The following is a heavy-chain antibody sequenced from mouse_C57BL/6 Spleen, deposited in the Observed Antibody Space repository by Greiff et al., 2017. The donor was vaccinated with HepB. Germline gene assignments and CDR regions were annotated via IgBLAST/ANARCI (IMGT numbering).Heavy chain of an antibody. D-gene: IGHD2-5*01. CDR2: IYPRSGNT. J-gene: IGHJ2*01. CDR1: GYTFTSYG. Sequence: VKLMESGAELARPGASVKLSCKASGYTFTSYGISWVKQRTGQGLEWIGEIYPRSGNTYYNEKFKGKATLTADKSSSTAYMELRSLTSEDSAVYFCARRGYSNYFFDYWGQGTTLTVSS. CDR3: ARRGYSNYFFDY. V-gene: IGHV1-81*01.